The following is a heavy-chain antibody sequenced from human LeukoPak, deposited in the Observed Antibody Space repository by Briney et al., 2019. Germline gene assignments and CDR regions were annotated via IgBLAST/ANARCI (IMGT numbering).Heavy chain of an antibody. Sequence: GSLRLSCAASGFTFSSYAMSWVRQAPGKGLEWVSGISWSGSSTNYADSVKDRFTISRDNSKNTLYLQMNSLRAEDTAVFYCAKDSRYSGNYKAFDNWGPGTMVTVSS. V-gene: IGHV3-23*01. CDR3: AKDSRYSGNYKAFDN. J-gene: IGHJ3*02. CDR1: GFTFSSYA. CDR2: ISWSGSST. D-gene: IGHD1-26*01.